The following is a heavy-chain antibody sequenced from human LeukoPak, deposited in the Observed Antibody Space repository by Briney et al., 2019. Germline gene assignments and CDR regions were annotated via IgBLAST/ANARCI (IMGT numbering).Heavy chain of an antibody. J-gene: IGHJ6*03. D-gene: IGHD3-3*01. CDR2: MSASGDSI. V-gene: IGHV3-48*03. Sequence: GGSLRLSCEAPGFTFRTTRMTWVRQAPGKGLEYVSTMSASGDSIHYADPVKGRFTISRDNAKNSLYLQMNDLRVEDTGVYYCAWLFYYYMDVWGKGTTVIVSS. CDR1: GFTFRTTR. CDR3: AWLFYYYMDV.